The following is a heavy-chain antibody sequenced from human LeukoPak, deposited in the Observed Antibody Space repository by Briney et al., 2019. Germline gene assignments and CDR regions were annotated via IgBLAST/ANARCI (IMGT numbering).Heavy chain of an antibody. J-gene: IGHJ5*02. CDR1: GYTLTELS. CDR3: ALWSSYYTGTNSSWFDP. D-gene: IGHD3-3*01. Sequence: ASVKVSCKVSGYTLTELSMHWVRQAPGKGLEWMGGFDPEDGETIYAQKFQGRVTMTEDTSTDTAYMELSSLRSEDTAVYYCALWSSYYTGTNSSWFDPWGQGTLVTVSS. CDR2: FDPEDGET. V-gene: IGHV1-24*01.